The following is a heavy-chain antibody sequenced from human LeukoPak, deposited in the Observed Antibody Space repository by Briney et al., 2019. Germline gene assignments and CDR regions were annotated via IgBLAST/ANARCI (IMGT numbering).Heavy chain of an antibody. Sequence: PSETLFLTCTVSGGSISSFYWSWIRQPPGKGLEWIGYIYYSGSTNYNPSLKSRITLSVDTSKNQFSLKLSSVTAADTAVYYCARHYGSGKPWFDYWGQGTLVTVSS. D-gene: IGHD3-10*01. J-gene: IGHJ4*02. CDR1: GGSISSFY. V-gene: IGHV4-59*08. CDR3: ARHYGSGKPWFDY. CDR2: IYYSGST.